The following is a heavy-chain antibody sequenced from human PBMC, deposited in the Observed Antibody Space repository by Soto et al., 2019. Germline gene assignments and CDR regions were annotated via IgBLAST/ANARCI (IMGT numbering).Heavy chain of an antibody. V-gene: IGHV3-33*01. D-gene: IGHD3-3*01. CDR1: GFTFSSYG. CDR3: ARESRGFLEWFPYYYHYGMDV. Sequence: PGGSLRLSCAASGFTFSSYGMHRVRQAPGKGLEWVAVIWYDGSNKYYADSVKGRFTISRDNSKNTLYLQMNSLRAEDTAVYYCARESRGFLEWFPYYYHYGMDVCGQGTTVTVSS. CDR2: IWYDGSNK. J-gene: IGHJ6*02.